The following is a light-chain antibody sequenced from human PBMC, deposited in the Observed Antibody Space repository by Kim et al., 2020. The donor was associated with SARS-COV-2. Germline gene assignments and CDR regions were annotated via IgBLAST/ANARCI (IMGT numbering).Light chain of an antibody. CDR2: FSTDGSH. V-gene: IGLV4-69*02. J-gene: IGLJ3*02. CDR1: EGHRSSS. Sequence: PVQLTRPLREGHRSSSIAWHQHEPGKGPRFLMDFSTDGSHTKGDGIPDRFSGSTSGAERYLPISSLQSEDEADYYFQTWGTDVWVFGGGTKVTVL. CDR3: QTWGTDVWV.